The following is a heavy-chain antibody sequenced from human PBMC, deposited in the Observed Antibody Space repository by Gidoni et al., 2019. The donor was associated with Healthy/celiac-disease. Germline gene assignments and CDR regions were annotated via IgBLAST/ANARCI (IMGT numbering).Heavy chain of an antibody. D-gene: IGHD2-2*01. Sequence: GQGLEWMGGIIPIFGTANYAQKFQGRVTITADKSTSTAYMELSSLRSEDTAVYYCARGCSSTSCYHAFDIWGQGTMVTVSS. J-gene: IGHJ3*02. V-gene: IGHV1-69*06. CDR2: IIPIFGTA. CDR3: ARGCSSTSCYHAFDI.